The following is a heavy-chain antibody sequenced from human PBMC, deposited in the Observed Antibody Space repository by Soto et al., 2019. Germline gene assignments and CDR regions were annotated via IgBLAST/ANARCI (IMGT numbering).Heavy chain of an antibody. Sequence: GGSLRLSCAASGFTFSSYAMSWVRQAPGKGLEWVSAISGSGGSTYYADSVKGRFTISRDNSKNTLYLQMNSLRAEDTAVYYCAQAVGSWLVLKSYFDYWGQGTLVTVSP. CDR3: AQAVGSWLVLKSYFDY. CDR2: ISGSGGST. CDR1: GFTFSSYA. V-gene: IGHV3-23*01. J-gene: IGHJ4*02. D-gene: IGHD6-19*01.